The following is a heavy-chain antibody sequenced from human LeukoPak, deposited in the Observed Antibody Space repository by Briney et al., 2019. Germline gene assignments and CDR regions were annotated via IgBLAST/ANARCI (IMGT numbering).Heavy chain of an antibody. J-gene: IGHJ4*02. D-gene: IGHD3-10*01. CDR2: ISAYNGNT. CDR1: GGTFNRYA. CDR3: ARVTYYYGSGSSYYFDY. V-gene: IGHV1-18*01. Sequence: ASVKVSCKASGGTFNRYAISWVRQAPGQGLEWMGWISAYNGNTNYAQKLQGRVTMTTDTSTSTAYIELRSLRSDDTAVYYCARVTYYYGSGSSYYFDYWGQGTLVTVS.